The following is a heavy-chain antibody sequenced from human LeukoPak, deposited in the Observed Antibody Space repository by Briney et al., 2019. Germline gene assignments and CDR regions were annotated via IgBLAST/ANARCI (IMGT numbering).Heavy chain of an antibody. CDR1: GGSISGYY. CDR2: IYYIGST. CDR3: ARFGMYSFAY. J-gene: IGHJ4*02. Sequence: PSETLSLTCTVSGGSISGYYWSWIRQPPGKGQEFIGYIYYIGSTSYNPSLKSRVTITVDTSRKQFSLQLSSVTAADTAVYYCARFGMYSFAYWGQGTLVTVSS. V-gene: IGHV4-59*01. D-gene: IGHD3-3*01.